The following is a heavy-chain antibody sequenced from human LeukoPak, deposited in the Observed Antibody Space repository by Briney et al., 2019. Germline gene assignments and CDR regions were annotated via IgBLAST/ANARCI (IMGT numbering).Heavy chain of an antibody. D-gene: IGHD3-10*01. CDR3: ARSVSGSAYYTTDV. V-gene: IGHV4-31*02. CDR1: GGSISSGGYY. CDR2: IYYSGST. J-gene: IGHJ6*02. Sequence: KPSETLSLTWTVSGGSISSGGYYWSWIRQHPGKGLEWIGYIYYSGSTYYNPSLKSRVTISVDTSKNQFSLKLSSVTAADTAVYYCARSVSGSAYYTTDVWGQGTTVSVSS.